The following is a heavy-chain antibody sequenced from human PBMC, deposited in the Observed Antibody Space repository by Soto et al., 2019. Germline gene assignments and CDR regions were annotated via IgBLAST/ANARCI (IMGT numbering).Heavy chain of an antibody. D-gene: IGHD1-26*01. CDR2: IIPIFGTA. CDR3: ARDLSAHVRWVRWAMGY. CDR1: GGTFSSYA. V-gene: IGHV1-69*01. J-gene: IGHJ4*02. Sequence: QVQLVQSGAEVKKPGSSVKVSCKASGGTFSSYAISWVRQAPGQGLEWMGGIIPIFGTANYAQQFQGRVTITADESTSTAYMELSSLRSEDTAVYYCARDLSAHVRWVRWAMGYWGQGTLVTVSS.